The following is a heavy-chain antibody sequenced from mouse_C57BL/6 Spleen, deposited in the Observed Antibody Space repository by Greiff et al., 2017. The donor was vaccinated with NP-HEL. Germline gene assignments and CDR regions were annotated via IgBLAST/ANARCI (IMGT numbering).Heavy chain of an antibody. D-gene: IGHD2-3*01. V-gene: IGHV1-76*01. CDR3: ARWDGYYRDFDY. CDR2: IYPGSGNT. Sequence: VQLQQSGAELVRPGASVKLSCKASGYTFTDYYINWVKQRPGQGLEWIARIYPGSGNTYYNEKFKGKATLTAEKSSSTAYMQLSSLTSEDSAVYFCARWDGYYRDFDYWGQGTTLTVSS. CDR1: GYTFTDYY. J-gene: IGHJ2*01.